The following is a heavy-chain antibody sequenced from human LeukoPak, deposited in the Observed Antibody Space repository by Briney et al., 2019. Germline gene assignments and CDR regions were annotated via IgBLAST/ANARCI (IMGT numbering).Heavy chain of an antibody. CDR3: AREIAAAGTVDY. J-gene: IGHJ4*02. V-gene: IGHV3-74*01. D-gene: IGHD6-13*01. CDR2: ITSDGSNI. Sequence: GGSLRLSCAASGFTFTSYWMHWVRQAPGKGLVWVSRITSDGSNIRYSDSVKGRFTTSRDNAKNTLYLQLNSRRAEDTAVYYCAREIAAAGTVDYWGQGTLVGVSS. CDR1: GFTFTSYW.